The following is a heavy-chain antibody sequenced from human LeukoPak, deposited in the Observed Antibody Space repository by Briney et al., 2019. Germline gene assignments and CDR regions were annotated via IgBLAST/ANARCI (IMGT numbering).Heavy chain of an antibody. Sequence: SETLSLTCTVSGGSISSSIYYWGWIRQPPGKGLEWIGSIYYNANTYYNPSLKSRVTISVDTSKNQFSLKLSSVTAAETAVYYCASRRGYSGNPNRRYGMDVWGQGTTVTVSS. V-gene: IGHV4-39*07. CDR3: ASRRGYSGNPNRRYGMDV. D-gene: IGHD5-12*01. CDR2: IYYNANT. J-gene: IGHJ6*02. CDR1: GGSISSSIYY.